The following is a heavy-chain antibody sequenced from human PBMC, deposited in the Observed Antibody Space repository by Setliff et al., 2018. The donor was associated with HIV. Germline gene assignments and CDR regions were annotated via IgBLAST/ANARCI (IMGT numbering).Heavy chain of an antibody. CDR3: ATRDLAYGDYWHGMNV. V-gene: IGHV7-4-1*02. D-gene: IGHD4-17*01. J-gene: IGHJ6*02. CDR2: INTQTGSP. CDR1: GYSFINYA. Sequence: ASVKVSCKASGYSFINYAMNWVRQAPGQGLEWMGWINTQTGSPTYAQAFTGRFVFSVDTSVTTAYLQISGLKADDTAVYYCATRDLAYGDYWHGMNVWGQGTAVTVSS.